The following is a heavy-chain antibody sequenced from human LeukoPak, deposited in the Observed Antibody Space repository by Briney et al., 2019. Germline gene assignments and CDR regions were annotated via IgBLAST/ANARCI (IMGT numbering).Heavy chain of an antibody. CDR1: GFPFNAYA. V-gene: IGHV3-30*04. J-gene: IGHJ4*02. CDR2: ISYDGRKT. Sequence: PGGSLRLSCAASGFPFNAYALHWVRQAPGKGLEWVAAISYDGRKTHYADSVKGRFTISRDNSKDTLYLQMNSLRAEDSAVYYCAREYTSGYYRTFDYWGQGTLVTVSS. D-gene: IGHD3-22*01. CDR3: AREYTSGYYRTFDY.